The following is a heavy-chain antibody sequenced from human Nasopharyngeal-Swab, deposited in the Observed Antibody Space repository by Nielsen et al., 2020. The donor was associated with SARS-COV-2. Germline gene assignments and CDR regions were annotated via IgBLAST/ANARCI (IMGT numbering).Heavy chain of an antibody. J-gene: IGHJ4*02. CDR3: ATARGHYYDSSGYYRY. V-gene: IGHV1-69*04. D-gene: IGHD3-22*01. Sequence: SVKVSCKASGGTFSSYAISWVRQAPGQGLEWMGRIILILGIANYAQKFQGRVTITADKSTSTAYMELSSLRSEDTAVYYCATARGHYYDSSGYYRYWGQGTLVTVSS. CDR1: GGTFSSYA. CDR2: IILILGIA.